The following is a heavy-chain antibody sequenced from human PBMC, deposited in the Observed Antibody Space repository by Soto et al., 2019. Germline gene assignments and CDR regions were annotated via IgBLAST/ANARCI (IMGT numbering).Heavy chain of an antibody. Sequence: SVKVSCKASGGTFSSYAISWVRQAPGQGLEWMGGIIPIFGTANYAQKFQGRVTITADESTSTAYMELSSLRSEDTAVYYCARAKKLGFSAFDIWGQGTMVTVSS. CDR3: ARAKKLGFSAFDI. CDR1: GGTFSSYA. D-gene: IGHD6-6*01. V-gene: IGHV1-69*13. J-gene: IGHJ3*02. CDR2: IIPIFGTA.